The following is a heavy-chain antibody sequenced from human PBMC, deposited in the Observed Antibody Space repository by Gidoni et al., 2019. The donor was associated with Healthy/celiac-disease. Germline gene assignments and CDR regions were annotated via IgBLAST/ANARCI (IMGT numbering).Heavy chain of an antibody. CDR2: IYYSGST. CDR3: ARREDGGHWFDP. J-gene: IGHJ5*02. V-gene: IGHV4-59*01. CDR1: GGTISSYY. D-gene: IGHD1-26*01. Sequence: QVQLQESGPGLVKPSETLSLTGTGSGGTISSYYWRWSRQPPGKGLEWLGYIYYSGSTNYNPSLKSRVTISVDTSKNQFSLKLSSVTAADTAVYYCARREDGGHWFDPWGQGTLVTVSS.